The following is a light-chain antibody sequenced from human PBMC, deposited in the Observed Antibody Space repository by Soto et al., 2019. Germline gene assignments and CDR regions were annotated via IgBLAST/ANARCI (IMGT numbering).Light chain of an antibody. CDR3: LQHKSYPRT. Sequence: DIQMTQSPSDMSASVGDRVTITCRASQDISNFLVWFQQRPGKVPKRLMYSANRLESGVPSRFSGSGSGTEFTLTISSLQPEYFATYYCLQHKSYPRTFGQGTKVDIK. CDR1: QDISNF. J-gene: IGKJ1*01. V-gene: IGKV1-17*03. CDR2: SAN.